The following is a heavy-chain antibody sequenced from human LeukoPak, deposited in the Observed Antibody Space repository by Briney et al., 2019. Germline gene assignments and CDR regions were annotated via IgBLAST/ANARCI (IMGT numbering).Heavy chain of an antibody. CDR2: IIPILGIA. Sequence: ASVKVSCKASGYTFTSYGISWVRQAPGQGLEWMGRIIPILGIANYAQKFQGRVTITADKSTSTAYMELSSLRSEDTAVYYCARDGIVGANDYWGQGTLVTVSS. D-gene: IGHD1-26*01. CDR1: GYTFTSYG. CDR3: ARDGIVGANDY. J-gene: IGHJ4*02. V-gene: IGHV1-69*04.